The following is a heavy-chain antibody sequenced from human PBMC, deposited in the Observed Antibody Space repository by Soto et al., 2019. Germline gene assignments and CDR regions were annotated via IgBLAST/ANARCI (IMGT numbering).Heavy chain of an antibody. CDR2: INPNSGGT. CDR3: ARADSSGF. J-gene: IGHJ4*02. CDR1: GYTFTGYY. D-gene: IGHD6-19*01. Sequence: QVQLVQSGAEVKKPGASVKVSCKASGYTFTGYYMHWVRQAPGQGLEWMGWINPNSGGTNYAQKLQGRVTMTRDTSISTAYMELSRLRSDDTAVYYCARADSSGFWGQGTLVTVSS. V-gene: IGHV1-2*02.